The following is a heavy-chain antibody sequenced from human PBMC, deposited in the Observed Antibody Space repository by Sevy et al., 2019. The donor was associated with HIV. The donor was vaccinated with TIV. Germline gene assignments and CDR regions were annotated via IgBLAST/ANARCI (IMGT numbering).Heavy chain of an antibody. CDR3: ARGATSGWDYFDS. D-gene: IGHD6-19*01. CDR1: GFTFSNYN. CDR2: ISGLSNYI. J-gene: IGHJ4*02. Sequence: GGSLRLSCVASGFTFSNYNINWVRQAPGKGLEWVSYISGLSNYIYYADSLGGRFTISRDNAKNSVYLQMNSLRTEDTAVSYCARGATSGWDYFDSWGQGTLVTVSS. V-gene: IGHV3-21*06.